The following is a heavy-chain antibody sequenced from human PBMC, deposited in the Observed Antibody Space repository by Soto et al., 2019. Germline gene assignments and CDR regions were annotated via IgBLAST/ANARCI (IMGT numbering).Heavy chain of an antibody. Sequence: SETLSLTCAVYGGSFSGYYWSWIRQPPGKGLEWIGNIHYNGNTKYSPSLKSRVTMSVDTSKNHFSLKLISVTTADTAVYFCSREGNLGRWIQPLDSWGQGTLVTVSS. CDR1: GGSFSGYY. D-gene: IGHD2-2*03. J-gene: IGHJ4*02. CDR3: SREGNLGRWIQPLDS. CDR2: IHYNGNT. V-gene: IGHV4-34*01.